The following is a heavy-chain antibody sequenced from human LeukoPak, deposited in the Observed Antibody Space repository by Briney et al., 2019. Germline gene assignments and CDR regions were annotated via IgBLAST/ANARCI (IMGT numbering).Heavy chain of an antibody. CDR2: IVVGSGNT. CDR3: AAARSARYCSSTSCPSPHFDY. CDR1: GFTFTSSA. Sequence: SVKVSCKASGFTFTSSAMQWVRQARGQRLEWIGWIVVGSGNTNYAQKFQEGVTITRDMSTSTAYMELSSLRSEDTAVYYCAAARSARYCSSTSCPSPHFDYWGQGTLVTVSS. V-gene: IGHV1-58*02. J-gene: IGHJ4*02. D-gene: IGHD2-2*01.